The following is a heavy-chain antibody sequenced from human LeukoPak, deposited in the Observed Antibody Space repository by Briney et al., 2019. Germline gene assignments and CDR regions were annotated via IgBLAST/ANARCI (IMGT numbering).Heavy chain of an antibody. CDR2: ISYDGTNT. D-gene: IGHD5-24*01. CDR3: ASPVEMAPIAPPWGAFDI. J-gene: IGHJ3*02. CDR1: GFAFNFYA. V-gene: IGHV3-30-3*01. Sequence: GGSLRLSCAASGFAFNFYAMSWVRQAPGKGLEWVAVISYDGTNTYYADSVKGRFTISRDNSKNTLYLQMDSLRAEDTAVYYCASPVEMAPIAPPWGAFDIWGQGTIVTVSS.